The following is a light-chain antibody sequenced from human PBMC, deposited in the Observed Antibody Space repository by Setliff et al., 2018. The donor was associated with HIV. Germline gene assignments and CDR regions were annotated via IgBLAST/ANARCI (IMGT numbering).Light chain of an antibody. V-gene: IGLV2-14*03. CDR3: SSYTSSSSVDV. Sequence: SVLTQPASVSGSPGQSITVSCTGSSGDIGAYDYVSWYQQHPGGSPTLIIFGVTGRPSGVSDRFSGSKSGNTASLTISGLQAGDEADYYCSSYTSSSSVDVFGPGTKVTVL. J-gene: IGLJ1*01. CDR1: SGDIGAYDY. CDR2: GVT.